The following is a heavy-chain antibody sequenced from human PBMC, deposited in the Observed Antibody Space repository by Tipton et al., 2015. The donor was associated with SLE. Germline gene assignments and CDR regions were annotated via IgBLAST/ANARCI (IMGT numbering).Heavy chain of an antibody. D-gene: IGHD2-8*01. CDR2: INHSGST. CDR1: GGSFSGYY. Sequence: LRLSCAVYGGSFSGYYWSWIRQTPGKGLEWIGEINHSGSTNYNPSLKSRVTISVDTSKNQFSLKLSSVTAADTAVYYCARGVLGPFVYLGQGTLVTVSS. V-gene: IGHV4-34*01. CDR3: ARGVLGPFVY. J-gene: IGHJ4*02.